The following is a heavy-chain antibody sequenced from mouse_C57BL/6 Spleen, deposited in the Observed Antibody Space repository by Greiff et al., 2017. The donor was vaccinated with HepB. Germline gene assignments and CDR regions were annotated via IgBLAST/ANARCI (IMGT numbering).Heavy chain of an antibody. Sequence: QVQLQQPGAELVMPGASVKLSCKASGYTFTSYWMHWVKQRPGQGLEWIGEIDPADSYTNYNQKFKGKSTLTVDKSSSTAYMQLSSLTSEDSAVYYCARYSNYVGDAMDYWGQGTSVTVSS. D-gene: IGHD2-5*01. CDR1: GYTFTSYW. V-gene: IGHV1-69*01. CDR2: IDPADSYT. J-gene: IGHJ4*01. CDR3: ARYSNYVGDAMDY.